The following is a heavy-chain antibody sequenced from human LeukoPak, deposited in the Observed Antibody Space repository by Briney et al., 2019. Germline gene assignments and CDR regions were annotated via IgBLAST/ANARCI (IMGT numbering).Heavy chain of an antibody. CDR1: GYTFTGYY. V-gene: IGHV1-2*02. J-gene: IGHJ5*02. D-gene: IGHD1-1*01. CDR3: ARDKLERPNWFDP. Sequence: ASVKVSCKASGYTFTGYYMHWVRQAPGQGLEWMGWINPNSGSTNYAQKFQGRVTMTRDTSISTAYMELSRLRSDDTAVYYCARDKLERPNWFDPWGQGTLVTVSS. CDR2: INPNSGST.